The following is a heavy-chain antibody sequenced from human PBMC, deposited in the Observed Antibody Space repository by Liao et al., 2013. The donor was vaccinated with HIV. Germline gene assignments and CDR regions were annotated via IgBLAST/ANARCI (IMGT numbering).Heavy chain of an antibody. CDR1: GNSISNYY. V-gene: IGHV4-4*07. CDR3: ARSYDSSGFDAFDI. CDR2: ISTSGSS. D-gene: IGHD3-22*01. J-gene: IGHJ3*02. Sequence: QVQLQESGPGLVKPSETLSLTCTVSGNSISNYYWSWIRQPAGKGLEWIGRISTSGSSNYNSSLESRVTMSIDTSKSQVSLKLRSVTAADTAVYYCARSYDSSGFDAFDIWGQGTMVTVS.